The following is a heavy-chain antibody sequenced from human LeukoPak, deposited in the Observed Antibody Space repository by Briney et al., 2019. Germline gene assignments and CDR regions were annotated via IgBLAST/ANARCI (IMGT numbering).Heavy chain of an antibody. Sequence: SQTLSLTCALSGDNVSSNSAAWHWIRQSPSRGLEWLERTYYRSKWYNDYAVSVESRITINPDISKNQFSLQLNSVTPEDTAVYYCARDVRRVVGAWGQGTLVTVSS. CDR1: GDNVSSNSAA. CDR2: TYYRSKWYN. CDR3: ARDVRRVVGA. J-gene: IGHJ5*02. V-gene: IGHV6-1*01. D-gene: IGHD2-15*01.